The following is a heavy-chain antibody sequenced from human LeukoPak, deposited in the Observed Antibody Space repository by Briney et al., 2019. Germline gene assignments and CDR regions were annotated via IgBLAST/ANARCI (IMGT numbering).Heavy chain of an antibody. J-gene: IGHJ5*01. CDR1: GFTFSNYG. V-gene: IGHV3-33*06. D-gene: IGHD6-13*01. CDR2: IWYDGSNK. Sequence: GGSLRLSCAASGFTFSNYGMRWVRQAPGKGLEWVALIWYDGSNKYYADSMKGRFTISRDNSKNTLYLEMSSLRAEDTAVYYCAKGLMSSWYTSFDSWGQGTLVIVSS. CDR3: AKGLMSSWYTSFDS.